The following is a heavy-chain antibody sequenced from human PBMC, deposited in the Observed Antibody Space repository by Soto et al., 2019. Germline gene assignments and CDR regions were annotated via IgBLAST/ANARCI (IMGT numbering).Heavy chain of an antibody. D-gene: IGHD3-10*01. CDR1: GFTFSSYG. CDR3: ARDEPIPHPRRWETYYYGSGSYHVGYGMDV. CDR2: IWYDGSNK. Sequence: QVQLVESGGGVVQPGRSLRLSCAASGFTFSSYGMHWVRQAPGKGLEWVAVIWYDGSNKYYADSVKGRFTISRDNSKNTLYLQMNSLRAEDTAVYYCARDEPIPHPRRWETYYYGSGSYHVGYGMDVWGQGTTVTVSS. V-gene: IGHV3-33*01. J-gene: IGHJ6*02.